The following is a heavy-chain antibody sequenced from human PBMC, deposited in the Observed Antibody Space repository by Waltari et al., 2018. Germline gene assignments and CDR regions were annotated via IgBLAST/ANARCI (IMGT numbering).Heavy chain of an antibody. V-gene: IGHV4-38-2*01. CDR2: IYHSGST. J-gene: IGHJ4*02. CDR3: ARGGGYETFDY. Sequence: QVQLQESGPGLVKPSETLSLTCAVSGYSISSGYYWGWIRQPPGKGLEWIGSIYHSGSTYYNPSLKSRVTISVDTSKNQFSLKLSSVTAADTAVYYCARGGGYETFDYWGQGTLVIVSS. CDR1: GYSISSGYY. D-gene: IGHD5-12*01.